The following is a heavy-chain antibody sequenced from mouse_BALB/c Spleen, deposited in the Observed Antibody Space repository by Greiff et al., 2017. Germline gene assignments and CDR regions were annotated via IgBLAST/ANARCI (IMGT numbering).Heavy chain of an antibody. CDR1: GFSLTSYG. J-gene: IGHJ4*01. D-gene: IGHD3-3*01. CDR3: ARDRGRSYYAMDY. Sequence: VKLQESGPGLVAPSQSLSITCTVSGFSLTSYGVHWVRQPPGKGLEWLGVIWAGGSTNYNSALMSRLSISKDNSKSQVFLKMNSLQTDDTAMYYCARDRGRSYYAMDYWGQGTSVTVSS. V-gene: IGHV2-9*02. CDR2: IWAGGST.